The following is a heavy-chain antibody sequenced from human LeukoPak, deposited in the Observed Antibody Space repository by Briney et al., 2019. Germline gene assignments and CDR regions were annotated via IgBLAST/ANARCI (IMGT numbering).Heavy chain of an antibody. Sequence: SVKVSCKASGYTFTSFGIAWVRQAPGQGLGWMGWISPNNGNTKYAQKLQGRVAMTTDTSTSTVYMELRSLRSGDTAVYYCARDTLARGEDYWGQGTLVTVSS. D-gene: IGHD3-10*01. CDR1: GYTFTSFG. V-gene: IGHV1-18*01. CDR3: ARDTLARGEDY. J-gene: IGHJ4*02. CDR2: ISPNNGNT.